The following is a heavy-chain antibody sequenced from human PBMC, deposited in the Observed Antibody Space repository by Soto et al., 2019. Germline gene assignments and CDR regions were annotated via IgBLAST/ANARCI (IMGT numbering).Heavy chain of an antibody. Sequence: XSVKVSCKASVYTFTSYYMHWVRRAPGQGLEWMGIINPSGGSTSYAQKFQGRVTMTRDTSTSTVYMELSSLRSEDTAVYYRARDESSSWVAFDYWGQGTLVTVSS. J-gene: IGHJ4*02. CDR3: ARDESSSWVAFDY. V-gene: IGHV1-46*01. CDR2: INPSGGST. D-gene: IGHD6-13*01. CDR1: VYTFTSYY.